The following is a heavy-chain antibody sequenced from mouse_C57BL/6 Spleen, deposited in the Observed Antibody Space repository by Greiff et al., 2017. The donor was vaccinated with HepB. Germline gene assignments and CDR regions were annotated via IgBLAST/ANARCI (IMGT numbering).Heavy chain of an antibody. CDR2: IDPETGGT. Sequence: QVQLQQSGAELVRPGASVTLSCKASGYTFTDYEMHWVKQTPVHGLEWIGAIDPETGGTAYNQKFKGKAILTADKSSSTAYMELRSLTSEDSAVYYCTRWGYDGYFWFAYWGQGTLVTVSA. J-gene: IGHJ3*01. D-gene: IGHD2-3*01. CDR3: TRWGYDGYFWFAY. CDR1: GYTFTDYE. V-gene: IGHV1-15*01.